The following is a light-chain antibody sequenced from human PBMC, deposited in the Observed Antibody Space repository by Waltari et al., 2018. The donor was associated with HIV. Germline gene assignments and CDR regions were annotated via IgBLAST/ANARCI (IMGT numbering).Light chain of an antibody. CDR2: DAS. V-gene: IGKV1-33*01. CDR3: KHYDGRPIT. CDR1: QDIRNF. Sequence: DIQMTQSPSSLSASIGDRVTITCQASQDIRNFLNWYQQKAGKAPELLIHDASNLETGVPSRFSGSSSGTHFTLTISSLQPEDIATYFCKHYDGRPITFGPGTNLEVK. J-gene: IGKJ3*01.